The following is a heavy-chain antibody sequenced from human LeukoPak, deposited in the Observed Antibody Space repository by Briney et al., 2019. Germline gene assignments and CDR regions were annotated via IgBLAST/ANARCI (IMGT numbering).Heavy chain of an antibody. CDR1: GGSISSYY. D-gene: IGHD5-12*01. CDR3: ARQEAIVANFDY. J-gene: IGHJ4*02. Sequence: SETLSLTCTVSGGSISSYYWSWIRQPPGKGLEWIGYIYYSGSTNYNPSLKSRVTISVDTSKNQFSLKLSSVTAADTAVYYCARQEAIVANFDYWGQGTLVTVSS. V-gene: IGHV4-59*08. CDR2: IYYSGST.